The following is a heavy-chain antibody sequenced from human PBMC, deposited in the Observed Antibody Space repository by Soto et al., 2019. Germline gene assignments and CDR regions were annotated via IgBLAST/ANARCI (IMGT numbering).Heavy chain of an antibody. J-gene: IGHJ6*03. CDR1: GFTFSSYG. Sequence: QVQLVESGGGVVQPGRSLRLSCAASGFTFSSYGMHWVRQAPGKGLEWVAVISYDGSNKYYADSVKGRFTISRDNSKNTLYLQMNSLRAEDTAVYYCAKHSKNRVLEWSSYYYYYYMDVWGKGTTVTVSS. CDR2: ISYDGSNK. CDR3: AKHSKNRVLEWSSYYYYYYMDV. D-gene: IGHD3-3*01. V-gene: IGHV3-30*18.